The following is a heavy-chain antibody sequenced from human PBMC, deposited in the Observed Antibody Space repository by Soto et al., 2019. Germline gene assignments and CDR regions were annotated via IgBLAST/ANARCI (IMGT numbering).Heavy chain of an antibody. CDR2: IYYSGST. CDR1: GGSISSGGYY. J-gene: IGHJ4*02. D-gene: IGHD4-17*01. Sequence: PSETLSLTCTVSGGSISSGGYYWSWIRQHPGKGLEWIGYIYYSGSTYYNPSLKSRVTISVDTSKNQFSLKLSSVTAADTAVYYCARGYYGDYVYPDYWGQGTLVTVSS. CDR3: ARGYYGDYVYPDY. V-gene: IGHV4-31*03.